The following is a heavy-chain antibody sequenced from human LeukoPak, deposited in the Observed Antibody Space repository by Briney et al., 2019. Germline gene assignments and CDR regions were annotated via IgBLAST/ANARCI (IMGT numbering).Heavy chain of an antibody. CDR3: AKDRDWAFDY. V-gene: IGHV3-30*02. J-gene: IGHJ4*02. CDR1: GFTFTNFG. CDR2: INYLGSTR. D-gene: IGHD3/OR15-3a*01. Sequence: GGSLRLTCAASGFTFTNFGMRWVRQAPGKGLEWVAFINYLGSTRFYADSVKSRFTVSRDDSMSTLYLQMNSLRPEDMAVYYCAKDRDWAFDYWGQGTLVTVSS.